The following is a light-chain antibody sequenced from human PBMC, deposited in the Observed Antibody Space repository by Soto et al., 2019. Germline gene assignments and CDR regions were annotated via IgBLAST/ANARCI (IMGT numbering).Light chain of an antibody. CDR1: QSISSW. CDR2: DAS. Sequence: DIQMTQSPSTLSASVGDRVTITCRASQSISSWLAWYQQKPGKAPKLLIYDASSLESGVPSRFSGNGSGTDFTLTISSLQPDDFATYYCQQYNSYSITFGQGTRLEIK. V-gene: IGKV1-5*01. J-gene: IGKJ5*01. CDR3: QQYNSYSIT.